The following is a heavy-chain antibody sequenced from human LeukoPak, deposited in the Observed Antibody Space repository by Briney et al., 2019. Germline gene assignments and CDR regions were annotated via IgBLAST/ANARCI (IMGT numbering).Heavy chain of an antibody. CDR3: AKDFDGRALNWFDP. CDR2: ISGSVGRT. CDR1: GLTFSIYA. J-gene: IGHJ5*02. D-gene: IGHD2-8*01. V-gene: IGHV3-23*01. Sequence: GGSLRLSCAASGLTFSIYAMNRVPQAPGKGLVWVSAISGSVGRTYYADSVKGRFTISRDNSKNTLYLQMNSLRAEDTAVYYCAKDFDGRALNWFDPWGQGTLVSVS.